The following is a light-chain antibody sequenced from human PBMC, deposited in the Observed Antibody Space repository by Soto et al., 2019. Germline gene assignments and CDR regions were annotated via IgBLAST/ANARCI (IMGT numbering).Light chain of an antibody. CDR1: QSVSSY. CDR3: QQRSNWPPLT. CDR2: DAS. V-gene: IGKV3-11*01. Sequence: EIVLTQSPATLSLSPGERATLSCRASQSVSSYLAWYQQKPGQAPRLLIYDASNRATGIPARFSGSGSGTDFTLTIISLEPEDFAVYYCQQRSNWPPLTFGQGTRRASK. J-gene: IGKJ5*01.